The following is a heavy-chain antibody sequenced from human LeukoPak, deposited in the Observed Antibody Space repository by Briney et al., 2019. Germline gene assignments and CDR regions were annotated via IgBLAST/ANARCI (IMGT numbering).Heavy chain of an antibody. CDR3: ARQASMIVVVQLWFDP. J-gene: IGHJ5*02. Sequence: PSETLSLTCTVSGGSISSSSYSWGWIRQPPGKGLEWIGSIYYSGSTYYNPSLKSRVTISVDTSKNQFSLKLSSVTAADTAVYYCARQASMIVVVQLWFDPWGQGTLVTVSS. V-gene: IGHV4-39*01. D-gene: IGHD3-22*01. CDR2: IYYSGST. CDR1: GGSISSSSYS.